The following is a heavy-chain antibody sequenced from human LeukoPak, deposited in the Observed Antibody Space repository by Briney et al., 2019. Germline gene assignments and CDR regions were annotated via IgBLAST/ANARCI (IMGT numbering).Heavy chain of an antibody. Sequence: PGGSLRLSCAASGFTFSSFGMHGVRQAPGKGVEWVAVISYEGSNKYYADSVRGRFTISRDNSQNTLYMQMNSVRLEDTAVYYCGRLMGGYDSYFYVMDVWGQGTTVTVSS. D-gene: IGHD5-12*01. J-gene: IGHJ6*02. CDR2: ISYEGSNK. CDR1: GFTFSSFG. V-gene: IGHV3-30*03. CDR3: GRLMGGYDSYFYVMDV.